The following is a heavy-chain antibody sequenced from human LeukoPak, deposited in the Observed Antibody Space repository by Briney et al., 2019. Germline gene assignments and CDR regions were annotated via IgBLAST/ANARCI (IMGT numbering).Heavy chain of an antibody. Sequence: SETLSLTCAVYGGSFSGYYWSWIRQPPGKGLEWIGEINHSGSTNYNPSLKSRVTISVDTSKNQFSLKLSSVTAADTAVYYCARRRYCSSTSCYGKLGWFDPWGQGTLVTVSS. CDR1: GGSFSGYY. D-gene: IGHD2-2*01. CDR2: INHSGST. V-gene: IGHV4-34*01. J-gene: IGHJ5*02. CDR3: ARRRYCSSTSCYGKLGWFDP.